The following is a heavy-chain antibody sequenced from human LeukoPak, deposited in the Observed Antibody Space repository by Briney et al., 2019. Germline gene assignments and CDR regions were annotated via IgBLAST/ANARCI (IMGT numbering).Heavy chain of an antibody. CDR3: ARVIYGSGSLDY. D-gene: IGHD3-10*01. CDR1: GGSVSNGSYY. J-gene: IGHJ4*02. V-gene: IGHV4-61*01. CDR2: IYHSGST. Sequence: SETLSLTCTVSGGSVSNGSYYWSWIRQPPGQGLEWIGEIYHSGSTDYNPSLKSRVTISVDTSKSQFSLKLSSVTAADTAVYYCARVIYGSGSLDYWGQGTLVTVSS.